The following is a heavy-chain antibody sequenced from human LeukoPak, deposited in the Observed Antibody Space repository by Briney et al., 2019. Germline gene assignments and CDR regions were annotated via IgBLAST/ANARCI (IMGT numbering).Heavy chain of an antibody. V-gene: IGHV1-8*03. CDR1: GYTFTSYD. Sequence: ASVKVSCKASGYTFTSYDINWVRQATGQGLEWMGWMNPNSGHTGYAQKFQGRVTITRNTSISTAYMELSSLRSEDTAVYYCSRAFLPIPGLANCFDPWGQGTLVTVSS. J-gene: IGHJ5*02. CDR3: SRAFLPIPGLANCFDP. CDR2: MNPNSGHT.